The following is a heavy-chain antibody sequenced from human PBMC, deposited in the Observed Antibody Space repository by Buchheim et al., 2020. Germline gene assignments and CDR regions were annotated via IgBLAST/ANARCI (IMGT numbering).Heavy chain of an antibody. CDR2: ISYDGSNK. J-gene: IGHJ6*03. CDR3: ASNFHWDSGSYYSNYYYYMDV. V-gene: IGHV3-30-3*01. Sequence: QVQLVESGGGVVQPGRSLRLSCAASGFTFSSYAMHWVRQAPGKGLEWVAVISYDGSNKYYADSVKGRFTISRDNSKNTLYLQMNSLRAEDTAVYYCASNFHWDSGSYYSNYYYYMDVWGKGTT. CDR1: GFTFSSYA. D-gene: IGHD1-26*01.